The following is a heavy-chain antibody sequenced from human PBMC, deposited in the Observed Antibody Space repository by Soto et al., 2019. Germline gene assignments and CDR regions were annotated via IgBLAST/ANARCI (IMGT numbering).Heavy chain of an antibody. CDR2: IYYSGST. CDR1: GGSVSTSDCY. V-gene: IGHV4-39*01. D-gene: IGHD1-1*01. Sequence: SETLSLTCTVSGGSVSTSDCYWGWVRQPPGKGLEWIGTIYYSGSTYYSPSLKSRVTISVDTSKNQFSLKLSSVTAAATAVYYCARNCLHRAPNCPPAIWGQGTMVAGSS. J-gene: IGHJ3*02. CDR3: ARNCLHRAPNCPPAI.